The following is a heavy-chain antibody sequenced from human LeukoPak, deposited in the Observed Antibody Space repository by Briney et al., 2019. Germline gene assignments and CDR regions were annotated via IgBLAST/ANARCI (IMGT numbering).Heavy chain of an antibody. CDR2: IKQDGSEK. D-gene: IGHD2-21*01. V-gene: IGHV3-7*01. Sequence: PGGSLRLSCAASGFIFSSYWMSWVRQAPGKGLEWVANIKQDGSEKYYVDSVKGRFTISRDNAKNSLYLQMNSLRAEDTAVYYCARVRHIVVVIATVLDYWGQGTLVTVSS. CDR1: GFIFSSYW. CDR3: ARVRHIVVVIATVLDY. J-gene: IGHJ4*02.